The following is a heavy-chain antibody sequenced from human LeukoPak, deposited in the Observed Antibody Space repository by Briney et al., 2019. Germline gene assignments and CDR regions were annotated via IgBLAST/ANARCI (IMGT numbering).Heavy chain of an antibody. V-gene: IGHV4-59*08. Sequence: PSETLSLTCTVSGGSISSYYWSWIRHPPGKGLEMSGYIYYSGSTNYNPSLKSRVTISVDTSKNQFSLKLSSVTAADTAVYYCASLGIAAAGSYYYGMDVWGQGTTVTVSS. CDR2: IYYSGST. D-gene: IGHD6-13*01. CDR3: ASLGIAAAGSYYYGMDV. CDR1: GGSISSYY. J-gene: IGHJ6*02.